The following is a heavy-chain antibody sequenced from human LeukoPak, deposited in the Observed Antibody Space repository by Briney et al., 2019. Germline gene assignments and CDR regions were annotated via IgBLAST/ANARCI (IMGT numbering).Heavy chain of an antibody. J-gene: IGHJ3*02. V-gene: IGHV3-23*01. CDR3: AKDAFDI. Sequence: GGSLRLSCAASAFTVSSNYMSWVRQAPGKGLEWVSAISGSGDSTYYGDSVKGRFTISRDNSKNTLYLQMNSLRVEDTAVYYCAKDAFDIWGQGTMVTVSS. CDR1: AFTVSSNY. CDR2: ISGSGDST.